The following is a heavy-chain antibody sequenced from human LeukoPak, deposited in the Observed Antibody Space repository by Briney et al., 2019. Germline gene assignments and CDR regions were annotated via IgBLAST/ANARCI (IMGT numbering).Heavy chain of an antibody. V-gene: IGHV4-34*01. Sequence: SETLSLTCAASGGSFSGYYWSWIRQPPGKGLEWIGEINHSGSTNYNPSLKSRVTISVDTSKNQFSLKLSSVTAADTAVYYCARPDILTGYYFDYWGQGTLVTVSS. CDR2: INHSGST. D-gene: IGHD3-9*01. J-gene: IGHJ4*02. CDR3: ARPDILTGYYFDY. CDR1: GGSFSGYY.